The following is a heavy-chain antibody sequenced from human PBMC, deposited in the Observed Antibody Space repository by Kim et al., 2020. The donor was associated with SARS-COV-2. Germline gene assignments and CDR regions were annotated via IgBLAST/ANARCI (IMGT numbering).Heavy chain of an antibody. D-gene: IGHD6-19*01. Sequence: NPSLKSRVTISVDTSKTQCALKLSSVTAADTAVYYCASQGYSSGWQHFDYWGQGTLVTVSS. V-gene: IGHV4-39*01. CDR3: ASQGYSSGWQHFDY. J-gene: IGHJ4*02.